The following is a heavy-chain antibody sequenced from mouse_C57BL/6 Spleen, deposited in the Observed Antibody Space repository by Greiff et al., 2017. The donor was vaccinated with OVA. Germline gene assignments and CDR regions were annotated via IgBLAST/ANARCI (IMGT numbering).Heavy chain of an antibody. J-gene: IGHJ2*01. CDR1: GYTFTSYW. Sequence: QVQLKESGAELAKPGASVKLSCKASGYTFTSYWMHWVKQRPGQGLEWIGYINPSSGYTKYNQKFKDKATLTADKSSSTAYMQLSSLTYEDSAVYYCARGNYGSRGYFDDWGQGTTLTVSS. V-gene: IGHV1-7*01. CDR2: INPSSGYT. D-gene: IGHD1-1*01. CDR3: ARGNYGSRGYFDD.